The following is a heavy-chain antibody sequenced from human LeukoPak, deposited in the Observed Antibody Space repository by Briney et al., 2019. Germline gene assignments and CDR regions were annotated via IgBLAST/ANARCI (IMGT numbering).Heavy chain of an antibody. V-gene: IGHV3-23*01. Sequence: GGSLRLSCAASGFTFSSYAMSWVRQAPGKGLEWVSAISGSGGSTYYADSVKGRFTISRDNSKNTLYLQMNSLRAEDTAVYYCAKGAVVPAATYWYFDLWGRGTLVTVAS. D-gene: IGHD2-2*01. CDR2: ISGSGGST. CDR3: AKGAVVPAATYWYFDL. J-gene: IGHJ2*01. CDR1: GFTFSSYA.